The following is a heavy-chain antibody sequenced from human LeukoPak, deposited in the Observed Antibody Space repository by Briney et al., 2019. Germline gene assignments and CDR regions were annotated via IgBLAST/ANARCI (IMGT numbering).Heavy chain of an antibody. CDR2: ISYDGSNK. CDR3: ARDFRKKPHQFDY. J-gene: IGHJ4*02. CDR1: GFTFSIYA. Sequence: GGSLRLSCAASGFTFSIYAMHWVRQAPGKGLEWVAVISYDGSNKYYADSVKGRFTISRDNSKNTLYLQMNSLRAEDTAVYYCARDFRKKPHQFDYWGQGTLVTVSS. D-gene: IGHD1-14*01. V-gene: IGHV3-30-3*01.